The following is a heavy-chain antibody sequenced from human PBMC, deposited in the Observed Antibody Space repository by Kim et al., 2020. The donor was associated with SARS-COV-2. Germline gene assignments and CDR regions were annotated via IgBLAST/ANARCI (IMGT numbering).Heavy chain of an antibody. D-gene: IGHD1-26*01. V-gene: IGHV6-1*01. Sequence: HHAESVQSRITIRPDTSKNQCSLQLNSVTPEDTAVYYCARDAPVGSHFDYWGQGTLVTVSS. J-gene: IGHJ4*02. CDR3: ARDAPVGSHFDY.